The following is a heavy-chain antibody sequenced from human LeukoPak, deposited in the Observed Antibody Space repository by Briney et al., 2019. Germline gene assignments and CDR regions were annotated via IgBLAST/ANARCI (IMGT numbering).Heavy chain of an antibody. CDR1: GFTFSSYW. J-gene: IGHJ4*02. D-gene: IGHD4-17*01. CDR2: INSDGSST. Sequence: GGSLRLSCAASGFTFSSYWMHRVRQAPGKGLVWVSRINSDGSSTSYADSVKGRFTISRDNAKNTLYLQMNSLRAEDTAVYYCARVSTTVTTYFDYWGQGTLVTVSS. V-gene: IGHV3-74*01. CDR3: ARVSTTVTTYFDY.